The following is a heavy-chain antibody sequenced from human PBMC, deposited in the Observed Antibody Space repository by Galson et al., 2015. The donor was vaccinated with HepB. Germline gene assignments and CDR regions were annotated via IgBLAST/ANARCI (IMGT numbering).Heavy chain of an antibody. CDR1: GFTLSDFG. D-gene: IGHD5-18*01. Sequence: SLRLSCAASGFTLSDFGMHWVRQAPGKGLEWVAAMSYDGRNKDVADSVRGRFTISRDNSKNTLYLQMNSLRPEDTAVYYCAKVGYGYGFPIEYWGQGTLVTVS. V-gene: IGHV3-30*18. CDR2: MSYDGRNK. CDR3: AKVGYGYGFPIEY. J-gene: IGHJ4*02.